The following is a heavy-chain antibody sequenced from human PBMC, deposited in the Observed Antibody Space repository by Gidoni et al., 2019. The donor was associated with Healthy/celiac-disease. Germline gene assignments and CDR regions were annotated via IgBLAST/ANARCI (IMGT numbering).Heavy chain of an antibody. CDR2: ISGSGGST. Sequence: EVQLLESGGGLVPPGGSLRLSCSASGFTFSSYAMSWVRQAPGKGLEWVSAISGSGGSTYYADSVKGRFTISRDNSKNTLYLQMNSLRAEDTAVYYCARSSYSGYDKYNWFDPWGQGTLVTVSS. D-gene: IGHD5-12*01. V-gene: IGHV3-23*01. CDR1: GFTFSSYA. CDR3: ARSSYSGYDKYNWFDP. J-gene: IGHJ5*02.